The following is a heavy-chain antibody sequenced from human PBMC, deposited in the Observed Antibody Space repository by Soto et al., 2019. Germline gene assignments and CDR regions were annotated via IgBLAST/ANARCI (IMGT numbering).Heavy chain of an antibody. Sequence: VGSLRLSCATSGFTFSSYEMNWVRQAPGKGLEWVSYISSSGSTIYYADSVKGRFTISRDNAKNSLYLQMDSLRAEDTAVYYCARDQEAGSFFPYYYCMDVWAQGTTVTVSS. D-gene: IGHD6-13*01. CDR2: ISSSGSTI. CDR3: ARDQEAGSFFPYYYCMDV. V-gene: IGHV3-48*03. J-gene: IGHJ6*02. CDR1: GFTFSSYE.